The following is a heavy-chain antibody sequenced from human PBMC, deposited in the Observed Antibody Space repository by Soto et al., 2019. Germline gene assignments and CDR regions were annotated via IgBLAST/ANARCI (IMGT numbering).Heavy chain of an antibody. CDR2: IAGKT. J-gene: IGHJ4*02. CDR3: ARKIDVPIGMLDH. CDR1: GFTLSNSV. Sequence: EVHLLQSGGGLVQPGGSLRLSCATSGFTLSNSVMSWVRQAPGKGLEWVSTIAGKTYYSDSVKGRFTISRDNSQSTLYLQLNSLRAEDTAVYYCARKIDVPIGMLDHWGQGTLVTVSS. D-gene: IGHD3-10*02. V-gene: IGHV3-23*01.